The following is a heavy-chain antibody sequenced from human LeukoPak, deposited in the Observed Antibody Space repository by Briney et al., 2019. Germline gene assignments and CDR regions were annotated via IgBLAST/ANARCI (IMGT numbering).Heavy chain of an antibody. CDR3: ARVVGIVGATTLYYFGY. D-gene: IGHD1-26*01. J-gene: IGHJ4*02. V-gene: IGHV4-4*02. CDR1: GGSISSSNW. CDR2: IYHSGST. Sequence: PSETLSLTCAVSGGSISSSNWWSWVRQPPGKGLEWIGEIYHSGSTNYNPSLKSRVTISVDKSKNQFSLKLSSVTAADTAVYYCARVVGIVGATTLYYFGYWGQGTLVTVSS.